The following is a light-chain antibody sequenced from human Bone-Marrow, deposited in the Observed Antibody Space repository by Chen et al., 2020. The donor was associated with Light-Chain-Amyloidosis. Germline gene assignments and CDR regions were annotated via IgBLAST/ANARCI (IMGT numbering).Light chain of an antibody. CDR2: DAS. CDR3: HQYSSSLPWT. Sequence: EVVLTQSPGTLSLSPGEGATLSCRASRRVSSNHLAWYQHKPGQAPRLLIHDASTRATGIPDRFSGSGSRTDFNLSISRVEPEDFAVYYGHQYSSSLPWTVGQGTKVEIK. V-gene: IGKV3-20*01. CDR1: RRVSSNH. J-gene: IGKJ1*01.